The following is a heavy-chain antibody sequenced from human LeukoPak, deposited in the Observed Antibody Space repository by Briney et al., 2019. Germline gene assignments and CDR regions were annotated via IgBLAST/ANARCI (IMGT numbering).Heavy chain of an antibody. CDR1: GGSISSYY. CDR2: IYYSGST. Sequence: PSETQSLTCTVSGGSISSYYWSWIRQPPGKGLEWIGYIYYSGSTNYNPSLKSRVTISVDTSKNQFSLKLSSVTAADTAVYYCARDTSFQYWGQGTQVTVSS. V-gene: IGHV4-59*01. J-gene: IGHJ4*02. CDR3: ARDTSFQY. D-gene: IGHD2/OR15-2a*01.